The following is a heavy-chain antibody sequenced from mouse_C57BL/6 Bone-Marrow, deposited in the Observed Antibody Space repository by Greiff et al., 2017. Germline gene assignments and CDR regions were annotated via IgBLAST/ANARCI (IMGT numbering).Heavy chain of an antibody. CDR3: ASEIYPLYYYAMDY. Sequence: EVKVVESGGGLVKPGGSLKLSCAASGFTFSDYGMHWVRQAPEQGLEWVAYISSGSSTIYYADTVKGRVTISRDNAKNTLFLQITSLRSEDTAMYYCASEIYPLYYYAMDYWGQGTSVTVSS. CDR2: ISSGSSTI. V-gene: IGHV5-17*01. J-gene: IGHJ4*01. CDR1: GFTFSDYG.